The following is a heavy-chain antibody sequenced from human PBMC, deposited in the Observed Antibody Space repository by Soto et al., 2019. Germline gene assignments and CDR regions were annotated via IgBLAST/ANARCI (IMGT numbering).Heavy chain of an antibody. CDR1: GHTFTISY. J-gene: IGHJ5*02. D-gene: IGHD3-16*01. CDR3: ASIRPFGA. V-gene: IGHV1-46*03. Sequence: QVQLVQSGAEVKKPGASEKVSCKASGHTFTISYIHWVRQAPGQGLEWMGMIDPSGDTTNYAQNFQGTVTMTRDTSTNTVYLELSSLRSEDTALHYCASIRPFGAWGQGTLVTVSS. CDR2: IDPSGDTT.